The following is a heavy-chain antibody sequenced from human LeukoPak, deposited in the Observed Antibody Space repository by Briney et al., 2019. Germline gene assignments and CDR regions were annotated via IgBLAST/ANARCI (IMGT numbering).Heavy chain of an antibody. CDR1: GDSVSSNSAA. CDR2: TYYRSKWYN. J-gene: IGHJ4*02. D-gene: IGHD6-19*01. Sequence: SQTLPLTCAISGDSVSSNSAAWNWIRQSPSRGLEWLGRTYYRSKWYNDYAVSVKSRITINPDTSKNQFSLQLNSVTPEDTAVYYCARDHDIAVAGSLDYWGQGTLVTVSS. V-gene: IGHV6-1*01. CDR3: ARDHDIAVAGSLDY.